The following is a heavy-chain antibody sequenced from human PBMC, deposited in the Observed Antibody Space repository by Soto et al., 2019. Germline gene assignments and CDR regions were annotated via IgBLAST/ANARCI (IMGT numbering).Heavy chain of an antibody. Sequence: GGSLRLSCAACGFIFSNYVMSWVRQAPGKGLEWVSSISDSGGTSYYADSVEGRFTISRDNSKNTLYLQMNSLRAEDTAIYYCAKRPRALLTFDYWGQGTLVTVSS. CDR3: AKRPRALLTFDY. D-gene: IGHD1-26*01. J-gene: IGHJ4*02. CDR1: GFIFSNYV. CDR2: ISDSGGTS. V-gene: IGHV3-23*01.